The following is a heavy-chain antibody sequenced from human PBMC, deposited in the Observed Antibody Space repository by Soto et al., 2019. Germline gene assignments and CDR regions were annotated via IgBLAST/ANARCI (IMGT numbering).Heavy chain of an antibody. V-gene: IGHV3-21*01. Sequence: AGRSLRLCCAASGYTLSSYSMNWVRQSPGKGLEWVSSISSSSSYIYYAESVKGRFTISXXXAXXTXXLXXSNXRAXDTAIYYYTSVRVEDSALAHWGQGTLETVSS. J-gene: IGHJ4*02. CDR1: GYTLSSYS. CDR2: ISSSSSYI. D-gene: IGHD3-10*02. CDR3: TSVRVEDSALAH.